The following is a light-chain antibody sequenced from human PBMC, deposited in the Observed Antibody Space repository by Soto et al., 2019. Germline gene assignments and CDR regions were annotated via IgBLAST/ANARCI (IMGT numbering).Light chain of an antibody. V-gene: IGKV3-20*01. Sequence: EVVLTQSPVTLSLSPGERATLSCRASQSVSSSYLAWYQQKPGQAPRLLIYDASTRATGIPDRFSGSGSGTDFTLTISRLEPEDFAVYYCQQYGSSPQTFGQGTKVDIK. CDR1: QSVSSSY. J-gene: IGKJ1*01. CDR2: DAS. CDR3: QQYGSSPQT.